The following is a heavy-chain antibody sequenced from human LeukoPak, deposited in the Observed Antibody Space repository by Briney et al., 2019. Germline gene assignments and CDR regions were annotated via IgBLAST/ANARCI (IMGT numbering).Heavy chain of an antibody. V-gene: IGHV4-30-4*08. CDR3: TGGSYSRYFDY. D-gene: IGHD1-26*01. Sequence: SETRSLTCTVSGGSISSGDYYWSWIRQPPGKGLEWIGYIYYSGSTYYNPSLKSRVTISVDTSKNQFSLKLSSVTAADTAVYYCTGGSYSRYFDYWGQGTLVTVSS. CDR2: IYYSGST. J-gene: IGHJ4*02. CDR1: GGSISSGDYY.